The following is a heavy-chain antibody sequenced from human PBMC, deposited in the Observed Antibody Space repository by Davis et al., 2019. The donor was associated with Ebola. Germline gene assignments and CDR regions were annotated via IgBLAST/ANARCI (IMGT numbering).Heavy chain of an antibody. V-gene: IGHV4-31*03. CDR2: IYYSGST. J-gene: IGHJ4*02. CDR1: GGSISSGGYY. Sequence: SETLSLTCTVSGGSISSGGYYWSWIRQHPGKGLEWIGYIYYSGSTYYNPSLKSRVTISVDTSKNQSSLKLSSVTAADTAVYYCARRSWLQLLDYWGQGTLVTVSS. CDR3: ARRSWLQLLDY. D-gene: IGHD5-24*01.